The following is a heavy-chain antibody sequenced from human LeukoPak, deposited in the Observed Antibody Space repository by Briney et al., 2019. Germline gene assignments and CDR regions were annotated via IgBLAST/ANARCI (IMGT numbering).Heavy chain of an antibody. Sequence: PSETLSLTCTVSGGSISSYYWSWIRQPPGKGLEWIGYIYYSGSTNYNPSLKSRVTISVDTSKNQFSLKLSSVTAADTAVYYCARVGGGGWFDPWGQGTLVTVSS. V-gene: IGHV4-59*01. J-gene: IGHJ5*02. CDR3: ARVGGGGWFDP. CDR1: GGSISSYY. CDR2: IYYSGST.